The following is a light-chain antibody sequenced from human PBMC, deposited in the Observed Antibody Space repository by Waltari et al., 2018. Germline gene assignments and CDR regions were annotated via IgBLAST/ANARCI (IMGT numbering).Light chain of an antibody. CDR1: ENVDTN. J-gene: IGKJ1*01. CDR2: GAS. V-gene: IGKV3-15*01. CDR3: HQYKNWPPWT. Sequence: EIVVTQSPATLSLSPGERATLSCRASENVDTNIAWYQQKPGQPPRILISGASTRATDIPPRFSGSGSGTEFTLSISSLQSEDFAVYYCHQYKNWPPWTFGQGTKVEIK.